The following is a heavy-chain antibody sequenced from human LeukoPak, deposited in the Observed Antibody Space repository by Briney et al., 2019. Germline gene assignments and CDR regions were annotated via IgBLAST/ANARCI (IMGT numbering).Heavy chain of an antibody. D-gene: IGHD3-16*01. CDR1: GFTFSSYW. Sequence: GGSLRLSCAASGFTFSSYWMSWVRQAPGKGLEWVANIKQDGSEKYYVDSVKGRFTISRDNAKNSLYLQMNSLRAEDTAVYYCARDSTSSWGTAFDVWGQGTMVTVSS. V-gene: IGHV3-7*01. J-gene: IGHJ3*01. CDR2: IKQDGSEK. CDR3: ARDSTSSWGTAFDV.